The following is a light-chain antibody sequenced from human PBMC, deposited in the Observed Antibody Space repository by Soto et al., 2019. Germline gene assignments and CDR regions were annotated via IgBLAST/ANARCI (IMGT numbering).Light chain of an antibody. CDR2: AAS. CDR3: QQRNGAPFT. J-gene: IGKJ4*01. Sequence: DIEMTQSPSSLSASVGDRVTITCRASQGISNNLAGYQQKPGKVPTLLIYAASTLQAGVPSRFSGSGSGTDFTLLISSLQAEDVATYYCQQRNGAPFTFGGGTKVEIK. CDR1: QGISNN. V-gene: IGKV1-27*01.